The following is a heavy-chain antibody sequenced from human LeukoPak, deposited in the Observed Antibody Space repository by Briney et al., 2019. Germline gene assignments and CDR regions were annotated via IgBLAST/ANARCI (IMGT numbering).Heavy chain of an antibody. CDR1: GFTFSNAW. CDR2: IKSKTDGGTT. D-gene: IGHD3-9*01. Sequence: PGGSLRLSCAASGFTFSNAWMSWVRQAPGKGLEWVGRIKSKTDGGTTDYAAPVKGRFTISRDDSKNTLYLQMNSLKTEDTAVYYRTTEYTILTGFGYWGQGTLVTVSS. J-gene: IGHJ4*02. V-gene: IGHV3-15*01. CDR3: TTEYTILTGFGY.